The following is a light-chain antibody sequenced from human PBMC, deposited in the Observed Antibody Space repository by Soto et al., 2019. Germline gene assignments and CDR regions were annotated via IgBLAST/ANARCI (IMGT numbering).Light chain of an antibody. Sequence: EIVLTQSPGTLSLSPGERATLSCRATESVSSNYLAWYQQKPGQAPRVLIYGASTRATGTPDRHSGGGSGTDFTLTISRLEPEDFAVYYCQQYGSSPTFGGGTKVDIK. CDR3: QQYGSSPT. CDR1: ESVSSNY. J-gene: IGKJ4*01. CDR2: GAS. V-gene: IGKV3-20*01.